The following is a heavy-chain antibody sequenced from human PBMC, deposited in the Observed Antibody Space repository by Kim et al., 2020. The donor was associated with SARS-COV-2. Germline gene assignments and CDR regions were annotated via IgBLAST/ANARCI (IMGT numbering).Heavy chain of an antibody. D-gene: IGHD3-16*02. CDR3: ARSVTVSIENDAFDI. V-gene: IGHV4-4*02. J-gene: IGHJ3*02. Sequence: PSLKSRVTMSVDKSKNQFSLKLSSVTAADTAVYYCARSVTVSIENDAFDIWGQGTMVTVSS.